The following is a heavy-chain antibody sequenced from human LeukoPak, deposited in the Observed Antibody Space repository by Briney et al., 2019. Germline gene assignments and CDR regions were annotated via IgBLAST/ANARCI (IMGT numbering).Heavy chain of an antibody. CDR2: IYYSGST. D-gene: IGHD5-24*01. CDR1: GGSISSYY. Sequence: PSETLSLTCTVSGGSISSYYWSWIRQPPGKGLETIGSIYYSGSTYYNPSLKSRVTISVDTSKNQFSLKLSSVTAADTAVYYCARRWLRGLRYFDYWGQGTLVTVSS. V-gene: IGHV4-59*05. CDR3: ARRWLRGLRYFDY. J-gene: IGHJ4*02.